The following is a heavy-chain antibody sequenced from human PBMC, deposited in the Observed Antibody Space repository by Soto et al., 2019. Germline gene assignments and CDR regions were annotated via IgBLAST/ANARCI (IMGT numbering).Heavy chain of an antibody. V-gene: IGHV1-18*01. CDR2: ISAYNGNT. D-gene: IGHD3-3*01. J-gene: IGHJ5*02. Sequence: GASVKVSCKASGYTVTSYGISWVRQAPGQGLEWMGWISAYNGNTNYAQKLQGRVTMTTDTSTSTAYMELRSLRSDDTAVYYCARTDYDFWSGYYRWFDPWGQGTQVTVSS. CDR1: GYTVTSYG. CDR3: ARTDYDFWSGYYRWFDP.